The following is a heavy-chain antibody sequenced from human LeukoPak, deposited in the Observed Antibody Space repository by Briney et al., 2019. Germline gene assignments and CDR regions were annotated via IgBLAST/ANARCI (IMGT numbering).Heavy chain of an antibody. CDR1: GFTFSSYA. CDR2: ISSNGGST. Sequence: GGSLRLSCAASGFTFSSYAMHWVRQAPGKGLEYVSAISSNGGSTYYANSVKGRFTISRDNSKNTLYLQMGSLRAEDMAVYYCARVGYSYGYSFDYWGQGTLVTVSS. CDR3: ARVGYSYGYSFDY. D-gene: IGHD5-18*01. J-gene: IGHJ4*02. V-gene: IGHV3-64*01.